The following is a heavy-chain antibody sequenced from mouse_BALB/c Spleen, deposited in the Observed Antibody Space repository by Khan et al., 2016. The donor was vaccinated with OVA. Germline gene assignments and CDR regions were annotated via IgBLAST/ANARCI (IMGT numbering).Heavy chain of an antibody. D-gene: IGHD2-10*02. CDR1: GYTFTSFW. V-gene: IGHV1-61*01. CDR2: IDPSDSET. Sequence: QVQLQQPGAELVRPGASVKLSCKASGYTFTSFWMNWVTERPGQGLEWIGMIDPSDSETHYNQMFKDKATLTVDKSSSPAYMQLSGLTSEDSAVYYGARGGYGTSFAYWGQGTLVTVAA. CDR3: ARGGYGTSFAY. J-gene: IGHJ3*01.